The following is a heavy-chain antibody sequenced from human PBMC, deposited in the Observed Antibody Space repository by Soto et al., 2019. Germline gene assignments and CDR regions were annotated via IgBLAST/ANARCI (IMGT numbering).Heavy chain of an antibody. J-gene: IGHJ4*02. V-gene: IGHV2-5*02. D-gene: IGHD4-17*01. Sequence: QITLKEFGPTLVKPTQTLTLTCTFSGFSLSTSGVGVGWIRQPPGKALEYLALIYWDDDKRYSPSLKSRLTITKDTSKNQVVHTMTNMDPVDTATYYCAHQSTVTEPFDYWGQGTLVTVSS. CDR1: GFSLSTSGVG. CDR3: AHQSTVTEPFDY. CDR2: IYWDDDK.